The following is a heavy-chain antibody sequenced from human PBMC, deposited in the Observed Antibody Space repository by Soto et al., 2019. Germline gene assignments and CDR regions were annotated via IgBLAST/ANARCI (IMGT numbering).Heavy chain of an antibody. CDR3: TKDHAAMAARPDYYYYVMDV. J-gene: IGHJ6*02. CDR1: GGSLSSYY. CDR2: IYYSGST. Sequence: PSETLSCTCTVSGGSLSSYYWSWIQQPPGNGLEWIAYIYYSGSTNYNPSRSSRVTISVDTSKNQFSLKLSSVTAANTAVNPCTKDHAAMAARPDYYYYVMDVWGQGTPVTVSS. D-gene: IGHD6-6*01. V-gene: IGHV4-59*01.